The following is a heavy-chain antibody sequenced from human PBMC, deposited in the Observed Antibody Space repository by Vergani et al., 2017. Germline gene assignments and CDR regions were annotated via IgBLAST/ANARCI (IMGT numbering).Heavy chain of an antibody. J-gene: IGHJ3*01. Sequence: QVQLQESDPGLVKPSETLSLSCRVSGDSISRSHYYWGFIRQPPGKGLEWIGSISSSGSPYYNPTLKSRLSFSVDTSKNLFSLRLKSVTATDTGMYYCARPVGPSAIADGYHVWGQGTMVTVS. D-gene: IGHD5-18*01. CDR1: GDSISRSHYY. CDR3: ARPVGPSAIADGYHV. V-gene: IGHV4-39*02. CDR2: ISSSGSP.